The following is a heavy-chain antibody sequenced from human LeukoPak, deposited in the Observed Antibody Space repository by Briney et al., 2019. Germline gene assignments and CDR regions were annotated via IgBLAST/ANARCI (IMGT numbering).Heavy chain of an antibody. CDR3: ARTVRYFDL. J-gene: IGHJ2*01. CDR2: IYYSGST. Sequence: SETLSLTCTVSGGSISSYYWSWIRQPPGKGLEWVGYIYYSGSTNYNPSLKSRVTISVDTSKNQFSLKLSSVTAADTAVYYCARTVRYFDLWGRGTLVTVSS. V-gene: IGHV4-59*01. CDR1: GGSISSYY.